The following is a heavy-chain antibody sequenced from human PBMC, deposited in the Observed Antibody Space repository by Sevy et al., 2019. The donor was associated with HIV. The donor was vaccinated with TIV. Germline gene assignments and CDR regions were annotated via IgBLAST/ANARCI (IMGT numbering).Heavy chain of an antibody. CDR3: VVIARLDL. D-gene: IGHD2-2*01. CDR2: INPNSGST. Sequence: ASVKVSCKASGYSFIDYSLNWVRQAPGQGLEWMGRINPNSGSTTYAQKFQGRVTMTRDTSITTSYMELSSLRSDDTALYYYVVIARLDLWGQGTLVTVSS. V-gene: IGHV1-2*06. CDR1: GYSFIDYS. J-gene: IGHJ4*02.